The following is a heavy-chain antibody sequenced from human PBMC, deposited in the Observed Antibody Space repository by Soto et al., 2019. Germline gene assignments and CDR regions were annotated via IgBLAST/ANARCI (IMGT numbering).Heavy chain of an antibody. J-gene: IGHJ4*02. CDR3: ARDQKYHGWYYFDY. Sequence: GGSRRRSWAASGFTFSSYVMHGVRQAPGKGLEWVAVIWYDGSNKYYADSVKGRFTISRDNSKNTLYLQMNSLRAEDTAVYYCARDQKYHGWYYFDYWGQGTLVTVSS. V-gene: IGHV3-33*01. CDR2: IWYDGSNK. D-gene: IGHD4-17*01. CDR1: GFTFSSYV.